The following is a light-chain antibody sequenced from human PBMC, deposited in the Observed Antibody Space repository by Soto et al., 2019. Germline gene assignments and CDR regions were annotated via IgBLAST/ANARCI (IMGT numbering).Light chain of an antibody. CDR1: SSNIGAGYD. J-gene: IGLJ2*01. V-gene: IGLV1-40*01. CDR2: GNS. Sequence: QPVLTQPPSVSGAPGQRVTISCTGSSSNIGAGYDVHWYQQVPGTAPKLLINGNSNRPSGVPDRFSGSKSGTSASLAITGLQAEDEADYYCQSYDSSLSGWVFGGGTKVTVL. CDR3: QSYDSSLSGWV.